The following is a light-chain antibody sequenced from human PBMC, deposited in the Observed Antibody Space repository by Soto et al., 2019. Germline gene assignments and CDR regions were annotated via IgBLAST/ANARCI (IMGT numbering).Light chain of an antibody. CDR1: QSASRR. CDR2: GAS. V-gene: IGKV3-20*01. CDR3: QHYGETPIT. J-gene: IGKJ5*01. Sequence: EIVLTQSPGTLSLSPGGRATLSCRASQSASRRLAWYQHRPGQSPRLLISGASIRASGVPVRFSGSGSGTDFTLTISRLEPEDFAVYYCQHYGETPITFGLGTRLEIK.